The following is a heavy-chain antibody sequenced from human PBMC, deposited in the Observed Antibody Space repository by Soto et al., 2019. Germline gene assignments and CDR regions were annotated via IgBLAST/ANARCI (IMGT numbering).Heavy chain of an antibody. J-gene: IGHJ6*02. CDR2: INAGNGNT. Sequence: GASVKVSCRASGYTCTSYAMHWVRQAPGQRLEWMGWINAGNGNTKYSQKFQGRVTITRDTSASTAYMELSSLRSEDTAVYYLASSNIVAAPYGMDVWGQGTTVTVSS. CDR1: GYTCTSYA. CDR3: ASSNIVAAPYGMDV. D-gene: IGHD6-13*01. V-gene: IGHV1-3*01.